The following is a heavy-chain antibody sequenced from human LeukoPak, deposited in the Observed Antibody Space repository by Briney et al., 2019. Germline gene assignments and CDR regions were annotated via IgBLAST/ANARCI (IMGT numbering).Heavy chain of an antibody. CDR3: ASHPPSYYYDSSGYYLDY. J-gene: IGHJ4*02. CDR1: GFTFSSYS. CDR2: ISSSSSYI. V-gene: IGHV3-21*01. Sequence: GGSLRLSCAASGFTFSSYSMNWVRQAPGKGLEWVSSISSSSSYIYYADSVKGRFTISRDNAKNSLYLQMNSLRAEDTAVYYCASHPPSYYYDSSGYYLDYWGQGTLVTVSS. D-gene: IGHD3-22*01.